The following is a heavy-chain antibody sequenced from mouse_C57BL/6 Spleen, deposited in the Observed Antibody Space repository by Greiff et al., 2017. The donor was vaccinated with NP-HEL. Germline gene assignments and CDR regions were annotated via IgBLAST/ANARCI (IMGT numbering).Heavy chain of an antibody. D-gene: IGHD1-1*01. V-gene: IGHV5-15*01. CDR3: ARRYSSSPFDV. CDR2: ISHLAYSI. Sequence: EVKLVEPGGGLVQPGGSLKLSCAASGFTFSDYGMAWVRQAPRKGPEWVAFISHLAYSINYADTVTGRSTMPRENAKNTLYLEMSRLRSEATAMYYCARRYSSSPFDVWGTGTTVTVSS. J-gene: IGHJ1*03. CDR1: GFTFSDYG.